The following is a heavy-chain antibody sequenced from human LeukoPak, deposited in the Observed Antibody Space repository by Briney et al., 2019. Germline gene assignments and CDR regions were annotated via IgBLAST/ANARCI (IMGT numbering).Heavy chain of an antibody. Sequence: GGSLRLSCAASGFMFRSYSMNWVRQAPGKGLEWVSSISSSSSYIFHADSVKGRFTISRDNAKKSLSLQMNSLRAEDTAVYYCARDRGEDYYGSGNYLRAFDIWGQGTMVTVSS. J-gene: IGHJ3*02. CDR2: ISSSSSYI. D-gene: IGHD3-10*01. V-gene: IGHV3-21*01. CDR3: ARDRGEDYYGSGNYLRAFDI. CDR1: GFMFRSYS.